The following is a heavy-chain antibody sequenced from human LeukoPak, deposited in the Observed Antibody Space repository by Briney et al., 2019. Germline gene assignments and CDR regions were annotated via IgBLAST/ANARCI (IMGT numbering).Heavy chain of an antibody. J-gene: IGHJ4*02. V-gene: IGHV3-30*18. CDR1: GFTFSSYG. CDR2: ISYDGSNK. D-gene: IGHD1-7*01. Sequence: GGSLRLSCAASGFTFSSYGMHWVRQAPGKGLEGGAVISYDGSNKYYADSVKGRFTISRDNSKNTLYLQMNSLRAEDTAVYYCAKGLGTAPLTADYWGQGTLVTVSS. CDR3: AKGLGTAPLTADY.